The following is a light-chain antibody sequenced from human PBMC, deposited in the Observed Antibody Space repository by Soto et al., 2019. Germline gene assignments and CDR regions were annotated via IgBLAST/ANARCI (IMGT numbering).Light chain of an antibody. J-gene: IGKJ4*01. Sequence: EIVLTQSPATLSLSPGERATLSCRASQSVSSYLAWYQQKPGQAPRLLIYDASNRATGIPARFSGSGSGTDFTLTITSLETEDFAGYYCQQRSNWPSTFGGGNKVEIK. CDR3: QQRSNWPST. V-gene: IGKV3-11*01. CDR2: DAS. CDR1: QSVSSY.